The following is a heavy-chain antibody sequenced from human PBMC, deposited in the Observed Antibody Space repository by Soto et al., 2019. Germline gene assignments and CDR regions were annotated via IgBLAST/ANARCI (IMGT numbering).Heavy chain of an antibody. V-gene: IGHV1-58*01. CDR1: GFPFTSSA. CDR2: IVVGSGNT. D-gene: IGHD2-2*01. CDR3: AAGTDIVVVTAAPYYYYGMDV. J-gene: IGHJ6*02. Sequence: GXSVKGACTASGFPFTSSAGQWVRQARGQRLEWIGWIVVGSGNTNYAQKFQERVTITRDMSTSTAYMELSSLRSEDTAVYYCAAGTDIVVVTAAPYYYYGMDVWGQRTTVTVSS.